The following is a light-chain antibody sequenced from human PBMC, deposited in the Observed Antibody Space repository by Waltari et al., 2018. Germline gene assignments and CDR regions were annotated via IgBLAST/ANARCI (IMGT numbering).Light chain of an antibody. J-gene: IGLJ1*01. CDR1: RSDVGAYTF. CDR3: AAYTSSSNFV. V-gene: IGLV2-14*03. Sequence: HSALTQPASVSGSPGQSITIPCTATRSDVGAYTFFSWYRQHPDKVPNLIIFDVTERPSGISARFSGSKSGNTASLTISGLQADDEADYYCAAYTSSSNFVFGSGTTVTV. CDR2: DVT.